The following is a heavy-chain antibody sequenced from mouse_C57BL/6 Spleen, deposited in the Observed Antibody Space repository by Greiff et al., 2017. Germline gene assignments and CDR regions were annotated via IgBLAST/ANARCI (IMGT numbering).Heavy chain of an antibody. CDR2: INPSTGGT. Sequence: VQLQQSGPELVKPGASVKISCKASGYSFTGYYMNWVKQSPEKSLEWIGEINPSTGGTTYNQKFKAKATLTVDKSSSTAYMQLKSLTSEDSAVYYCARGNWGHYYAMDYWGQGTSVTVSS. CDR3: ARGNWGHYYAMDY. J-gene: IGHJ4*01. CDR1: GYSFTGYY. D-gene: IGHD4-1*01. V-gene: IGHV1-42*01.